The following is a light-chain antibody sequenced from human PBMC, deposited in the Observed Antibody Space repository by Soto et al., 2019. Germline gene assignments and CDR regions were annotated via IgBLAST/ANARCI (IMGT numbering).Light chain of an antibody. CDR2: GAS. J-gene: IGKJ1*01. Sequence: ELVMTQSPATLSVSPGERATLSCEASQSVSRSLAWYQQKPGQAPRLLISGASTRATGIPARFSGSGSGTEFTLTISSLQSEDFAVYYCQQYNDWPRTFGQGTKVEIK. CDR1: QSVSRS. V-gene: IGKV3D-15*01. CDR3: QQYNDWPRT.